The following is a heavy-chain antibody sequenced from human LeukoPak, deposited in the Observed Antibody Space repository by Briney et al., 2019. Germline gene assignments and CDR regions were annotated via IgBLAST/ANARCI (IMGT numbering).Heavy chain of an antibody. J-gene: IGHJ4*02. Sequence: GGSLRLSCAASGFTFSSYWMNWARQAPGKGLEWVASINHNGNVNYYVDSVKGRFTISRDNAKNSLYLQMNSLRAEDTAVYYCARVTGGGYYYFDYWGQGTLVTVSS. CDR3: ARVTGGGYYYFDY. CDR2: INHNGNVN. CDR1: GFTFSSYW. V-gene: IGHV3-7*01. D-gene: IGHD7-27*01.